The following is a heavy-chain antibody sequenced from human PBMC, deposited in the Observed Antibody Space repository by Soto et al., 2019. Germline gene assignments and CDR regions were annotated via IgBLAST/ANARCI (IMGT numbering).Heavy chain of an antibody. V-gene: IGHV1-46*01. CDR3: AGGQAGYYDSSRFGDFDY. D-gene: IGHD3-22*01. J-gene: IGHJ4*02. CDR2: INPSGGST. Sequence: ASVKVSCKASGYSFTSYYMHWVRQAPGQGLEWMGIINPSGGSTSYAQKFQGRVTMTRDTSTSTVYMELSSLRSEDTAVYYCAGGQAGYYDSSRFGDFDYWGQGTLVTVSS. CDR1: GYSFTSYY.